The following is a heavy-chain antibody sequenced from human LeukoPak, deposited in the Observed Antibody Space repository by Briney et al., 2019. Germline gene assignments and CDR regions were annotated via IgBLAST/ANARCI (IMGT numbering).Heavy chain of an antibody. J-gene: IGHJ6*02. Sequence: PGGSLRLSCAASGFTFNTYSMNWVRQAPGKGLEWVSAISSSSTYIYYTDSVKGRFTISRDNAKKSLFLQMNSLRAEDTAVYYCARGGERLGSPYYAMDVWGQGTTVTGSS. D-gene: IGHD3-16*01. CDR2: ISSSSTYI. V-gene: IGHV3-21*01. CDR1: GFTFNTYS. CDR3: ARGGERLGSPYYAMDV.